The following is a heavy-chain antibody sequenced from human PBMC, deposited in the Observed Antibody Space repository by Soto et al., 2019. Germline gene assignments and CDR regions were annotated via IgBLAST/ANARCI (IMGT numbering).Heavy chain of an antibody. V-gene: IGHV3-53*01. Sequence: GGSLRLSCAVSGFTVSSNYMSWVRQAPGKGLEWVSVIYYGGSTYYADSVKGRFTISRDHSRNTLYLQMNSLRAEDTALYYCARSYSESYGNYWGPGTLVTVSS. CDR3: ARSYSESYGNY. J-gene: IGHJ4*02. D-gene: IGHD1-26*01. CDR2: IYYGGST. CDR1: GFTVSSNY.